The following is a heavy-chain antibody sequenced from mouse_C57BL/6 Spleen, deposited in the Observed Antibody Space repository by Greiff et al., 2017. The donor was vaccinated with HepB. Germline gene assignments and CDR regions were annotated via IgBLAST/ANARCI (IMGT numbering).Heavy chain of an antibody. CDR1: GFTFSSYA. CDR2: ISSGGDYI. CDR3: TRDSYGSRGGYFDV. D-gene: IGHD1-1*01. J-gene: IGHJ1*03. V-gene: IGHV5-9-1*02. Sequence: EVQVVESGEGLVKPGGSLKLSCAASGFTFSSYAMSWVRQTPEKRLEWVAYISSGGDYIYYADTVKGRFTISRDNARNTLYLQMSSLKSEDTAMYYCTRDSYGSRGGYFDVWGTGTTVTVSS.